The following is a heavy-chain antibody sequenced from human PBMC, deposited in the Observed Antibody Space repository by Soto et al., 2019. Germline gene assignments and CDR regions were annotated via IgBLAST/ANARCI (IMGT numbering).Heavy chain of an antibody. CDR2: MNQDGSEI. CDR1: GFTFSSFW. Sequence: EVQLVESGGGLVQPGGSLRLSCVASGFTFSSFWMCWIRQTPGKGLEWVTNMNQDGSEIAYADSVRGRFTVSRDNAKNSVYLQMNSLTVEDMALYFCARDFSYQRFDHWGQGALVTVSS. D-gene: IGHD3-16*02. J-gene: IGHJ4*02. CDR3: ARDFSYQRFDH. V-gene: IGHV3-7*01.